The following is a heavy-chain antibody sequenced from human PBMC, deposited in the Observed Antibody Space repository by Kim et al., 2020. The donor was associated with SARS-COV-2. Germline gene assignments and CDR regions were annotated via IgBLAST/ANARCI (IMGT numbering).Heavy chain of an antibody. J-gene: IGHJ4*02. Sequence: ADSVKGRFTISRDNPKNTLYLQMNSLRAEDTAVYYCASVPATAYDLYFDYWGQGTLVTVSS. CDR3: ASVPATAYDLYFDY. V-gene: IGHV3-53*01. D-gene: IGHD2-2*01.